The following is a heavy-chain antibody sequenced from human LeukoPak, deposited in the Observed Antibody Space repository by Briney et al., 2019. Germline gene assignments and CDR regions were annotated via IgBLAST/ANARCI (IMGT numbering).Heavy chain of an antibody. D-gene: IGHD3-9*01. CDR2: IYYSGST. V-gene: IGHV4-61*01. CDR1: GGSVSSGSYY. Sequence: SETLSLTCTVSGGSVSSGSYYWSWIRQPPGKGLAWIGYIYYSGSTNYNPSLKSRVTISVDTSKNQFYLKLSSVTAADTAVYYCARDLWSGNILTGYYYGMDVWGKGTTVTVSS. CDR3: ARDLWSGNILTGYYYGMDV. J-gene: IGHJ6*04.